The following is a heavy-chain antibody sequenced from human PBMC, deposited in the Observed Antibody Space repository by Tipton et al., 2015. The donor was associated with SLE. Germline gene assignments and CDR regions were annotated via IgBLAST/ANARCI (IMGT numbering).Heavy chain of an antibody. CDR2: ISSSGSTI. Sequence: SLRLSCAASGFTFSSYEMNWVRQAPGKGLEWVSYISSSGSTIYYADSVKGRFTISRDNAKNSLYLQMNSLRAEDTAVYYCAKDRRALTTVTPYYFDYWGQGTLVTVSS. CDR1: GFTFSSYE. J-gene: IGHJ4*02. D-gene: IGHD4-17*01. CDR3: AKDRRALTTVTPYYFDY. V-gene: IGHV3-48*03.